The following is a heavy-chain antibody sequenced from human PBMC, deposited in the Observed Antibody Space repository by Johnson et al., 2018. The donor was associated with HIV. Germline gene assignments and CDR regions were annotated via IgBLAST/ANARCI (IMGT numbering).Heavy chain of an antibody. CDR2: ICSSGSTI. Sequence: VQLVESGGGVVQPGGSLRLSCAASGFTVSSNYMSWVRQAPGKGLEWVSYICSSGSTIYYADSVKGRFTISRDNAKDSLYLQRNSLRGEDTAVYYCVTADGGSAWGQGTTVTVSS. CDR1: GFTVSSNY. D-gene: IGHD2-15*01. V-gene: IGHV3-11*01. J-gene: IGHJ3*01. CDR3: VTADGGSA.